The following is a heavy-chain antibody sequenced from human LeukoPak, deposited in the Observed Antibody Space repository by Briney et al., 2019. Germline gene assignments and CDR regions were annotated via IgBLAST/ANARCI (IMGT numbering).Heavy chain of an antibody. Sequence: GASVKVSCKASGYTFTGYYMHWVRQAPGQGLEWMGWLNPNTLVTNYAQHFQGRVSMTWDTSISTGYMDLKSLTSDDTAVYYCARKDGGRDGMDVWGQGTMVTVSS. V-gene: IGHV1-2*02. D-gene: IGHD2-15*01. J-gene: IGHJ6*02. CDR3: ARKDGGRDGMDV. CDR2: LNPNTLVT. CDR1: GYTFTGYY.